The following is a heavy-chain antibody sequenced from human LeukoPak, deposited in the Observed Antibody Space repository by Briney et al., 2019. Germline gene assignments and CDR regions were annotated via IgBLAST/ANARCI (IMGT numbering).Heavy chain of an antibody. CDR1: GGSISSGGYY. Sequence: SQTLSLTCTVSGGSISSGGYYWSWIRQHPGKGLEWIGYIYYSRSTYYNPSLKSRVTISVDTSKNQFSLKLSSVTAADTAVYYCARVRYCSGGSCYSPYYYYYMDVWGKGTTVTVSS. J-gene: IGHJ6*03. V-gene: IGHV4-31*03. D-gene: IGHD2-15*01. CDR3: ARVRYCSGGSCYSPYYYYYMDV. CDR2: IYYSRST.